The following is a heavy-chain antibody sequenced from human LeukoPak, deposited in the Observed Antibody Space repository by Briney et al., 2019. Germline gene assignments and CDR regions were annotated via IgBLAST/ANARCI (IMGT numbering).Heavy chain of an antibody. CDR3: ARGMVLYSSSFGWFDP. D-gene: IGHD6-13*01. J-gene: IGHJ5*02. Sequence: SSVKVSCKASGGTFSSYAISWVRQAPGQGLEWMGGIIPIFGTANYAQKFQGRVTITADESTSTAYMELSSLRSEDTAVYYCARGMVLYSSSFGWFDPWGQGTLVTVSS. CDR2: IIPIFGTA. V-gene: IGHV1-69*01. CDR1: GGTFSSYA.